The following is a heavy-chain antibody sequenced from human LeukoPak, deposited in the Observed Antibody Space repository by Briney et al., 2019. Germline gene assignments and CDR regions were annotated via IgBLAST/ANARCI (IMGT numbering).Heavy chain of an antibody. J-gene: IGHJ4*02. CDR3: ARARGYGSGSYYASDF. V-gene: IGHV3-66*01. CDR2: IYSAGST. CDR1: GFTVSSNY. Sequence: PGGSLRLSCAASGFTVSSNYMSWVCQAPGKGLEWVSIIYSAGSTYYADSVRGRFTISRDNSKNTVFLQMNCLRVEDAAVYYCARARGYGSGSYYASDFWGQGTLVTVSS. D-gene: IGHD3-10*01.